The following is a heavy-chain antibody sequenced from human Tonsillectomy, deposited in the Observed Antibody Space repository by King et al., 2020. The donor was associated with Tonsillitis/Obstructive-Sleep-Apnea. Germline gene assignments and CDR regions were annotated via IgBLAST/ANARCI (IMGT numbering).Heavy chain of an antibody. CDR3: ARGGSITMRVDSPYFSGRLSCFDP. V-gene: IGHV1-46*01. CDR2: INPSGGGT. J-gene: IGHJ5*02. D-gene: IGHD3-22*01. Sequence: QLVQSGAEVKKPGASVKVSCKASGYTFTSYYMYWVRQAPGQGLEWMGIINPSGGGTSNAQKFQGRITMTRDTSTSTVYMELSSLRSEDTAVYYCARGGSITMRVDSPYFSGRLSCFDPWGQGTLLTVSS. CDR1: GYTFTSYY.